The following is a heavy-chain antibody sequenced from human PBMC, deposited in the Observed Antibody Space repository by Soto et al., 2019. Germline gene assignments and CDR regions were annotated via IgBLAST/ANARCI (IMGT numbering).Heavy chain of an antibody. V-gene: IGHV1-69*13. Sequence: GGSAKVSCKASGGTISGYAKSWVRQAPGQGLEWMGAIIPIFGTANYAQKFQGRVTITADESTCTAYMELSSLRSEDTAVYYCARTRVEMATMPLGYWGQGTLVTVSS. D-gene: IGHD5-12*01. CDR1: GGTISGYA. CDR3: ARTRVEMATMPLGY. J-gene: IGHJ4*02. CDR2: IIPIFGTA.